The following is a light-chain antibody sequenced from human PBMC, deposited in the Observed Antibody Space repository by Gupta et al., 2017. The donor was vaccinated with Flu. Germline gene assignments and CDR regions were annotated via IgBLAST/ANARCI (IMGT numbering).Light chain of an antibody. CDR2: DAS. V-gene: IGKV3-11*01. CDR1: QSISRN. CDR3: QQRSNWPPIT. J-gene: IGKJ5*01. Sequence: ERATLSCRASQSISRNLAWYQQIPGQAPRLLIFDASNRATGIPARFSGSGSGTDFTLTISRLEPEDFAVYYCQQRSNWPPITFGQGTRLEIK.